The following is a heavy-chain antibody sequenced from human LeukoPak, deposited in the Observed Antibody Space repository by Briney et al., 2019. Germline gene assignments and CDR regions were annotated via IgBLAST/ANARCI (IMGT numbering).Heavy chain of an antibody. Sequence: SGGSLRLSCAASGFTFSSYSMNWVRQAPGKGLEWVSSISSSSYIYYADSVKGRFTISRDNAKNSLYLQMNSLRAEDTAVYYCARTMIVVVSDAFDIWGQGTMVTVSS. CDR1: GFTFSSYS. D-gene: IGHD3-22*01. J-gene: IGHJ3*02. CDR2: ISSSSYI. CDR3: ARTMIVVVSDAFDI. V-gene: IGHV3-21*01.